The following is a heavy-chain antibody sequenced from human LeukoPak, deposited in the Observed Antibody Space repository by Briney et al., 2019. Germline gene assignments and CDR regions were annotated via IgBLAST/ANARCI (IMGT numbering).Heavy chain of an antibody. CDR2: IRYDGSNK. CDR3: AKGVGEKQQLTVDY. J-gene: IGHJ4*02. CDR1: GFTFSSYW. Sequence: GGSLRLSCAASGFTFSSYWMSWVRQAPGKGLEWVAFIRYDGSNKYYADSVKGRFTISRDNSKNTLYLQMNSLRAEDTAVYYCAKGVGEKQQLTVDYWGQGTLVTLSS. D-gene: IGHD6-13*01. V-gene: IGHV3-30*02.